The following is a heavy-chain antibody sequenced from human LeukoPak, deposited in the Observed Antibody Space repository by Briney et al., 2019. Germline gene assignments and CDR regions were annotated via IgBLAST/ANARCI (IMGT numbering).Heavy chain of an antibody. CDR2: INPNSGGT. J-gene: IGHJ3*02. CDR1: GYTFTGYY. D-gene: IGHD3-10*01. V-gene: IGHV1-2*02. Sequence: ASVKVPCKASGYTFTGYYMHWVRQAPGRGLEWMGWINPNSGGTNYAQKFQGRVTMTRDTSISTAYMELSRLRSDDTAVYYCARDLRVRATDAFDIWGQGTMVTVSS. CDR3: ARDLRVRATDAFDI.